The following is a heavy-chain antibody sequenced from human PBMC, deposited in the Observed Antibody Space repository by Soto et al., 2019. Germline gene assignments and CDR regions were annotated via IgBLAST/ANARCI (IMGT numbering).Heavy chain of an antibody. CDR3: ARSYSSSSFDY. Sequence: PSETLSLTCAVSSYSISSGYYWGWIRQPPGKGLEWIGSIYHSGSTYYSPSLKSRVTISVDTSKNQFSLKLSSVTAADTAVYYCARSYSSSSFDYWGQGTLVTSP. J-gene: IGHJ4*02. V-gene: IGHV4-38-2*01. CDR2: IYHSGST. D-gene: IGHD6-6*01. CDR1: SYSISSGYY.